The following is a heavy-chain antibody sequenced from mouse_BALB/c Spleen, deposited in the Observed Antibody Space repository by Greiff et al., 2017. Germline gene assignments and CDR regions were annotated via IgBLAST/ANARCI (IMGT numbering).Heavy chain of an antibody. V-gene: IGHV14-3*02. CDR1: GFNIKDTY. J-gene: IGHJ3*01. D-gene: IGHD2-4*01. CDR3: ARDTMITTGFAY. Sequence: EVQLQQSGAELVKPGASVKLSCTASGFNIKDTYMHWVKQRPEQGLEWIGRIDPANGNTKYDPKFQGKATITADTSSNTAYLQLSSLTSEDTAVYYCARDTMITTGFAYWGQGTLVTVSA. CDR2: IDPANGNT.